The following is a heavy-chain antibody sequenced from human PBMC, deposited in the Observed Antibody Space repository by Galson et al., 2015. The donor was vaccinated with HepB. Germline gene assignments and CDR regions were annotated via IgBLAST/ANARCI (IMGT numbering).Heavy chain of an antibody. CDR1: GGTFTTYT. CDR2: MVPIFGSA. Sequence: SVKVSCKASGGTFTTYTLSWVRQAPGQGLEWMGGMVPIFGSANYAQTFQGRVTITADESTSTTYMELRRLRAEDTAVYYCARQYDSSGYFPYWGQGTLVTVSS. V-gene: IGHV1-69*13. D-gene: IGHD3-22*01. CDR3: ARQYDSSGYFPY. J-gene: IGHJ4*02.